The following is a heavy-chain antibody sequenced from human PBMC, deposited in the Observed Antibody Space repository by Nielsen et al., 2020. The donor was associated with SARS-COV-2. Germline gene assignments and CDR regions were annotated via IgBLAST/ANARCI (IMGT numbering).Heavy chain of an antibody. CDR3: ARLWDDGYYFDTGPYDY. D-gene: IGHD3-22*01. CDR2: INPDESKT. Sequence: GESLKISCTASGLSFNNYPLYWVRQAPGKGLVWVSHINPDESKTTYADSVKGRFTISRDNAKNTLYLQMNSLRAEDTAVYYCARLWDDGYYFDTGPYDYWGQGTLVTVSS. CDR1: GLSFNNYP. V-gene: IGHV3-74*03. J-gene: IGHJ4*02.